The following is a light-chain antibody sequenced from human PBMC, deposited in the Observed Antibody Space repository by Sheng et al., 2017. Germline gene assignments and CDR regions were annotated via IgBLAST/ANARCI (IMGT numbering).Light chain of an antibody. J-gene: IGKJ2*01. CDR3: QQYYRVPYT. CDR2: GAS. V-gene: IGKV3-20*01. Sequence: ENVLTQSPGTLSLSQGERATLSCRASQSVSTSYLAWYQQKPGQAPRLLIYGASIRATGIPARFNGSGSGTEFTLTISSLQSEDFATFYCQQYYRVPYTFGQGTKLEIK. CDR1: QSVSTSY.